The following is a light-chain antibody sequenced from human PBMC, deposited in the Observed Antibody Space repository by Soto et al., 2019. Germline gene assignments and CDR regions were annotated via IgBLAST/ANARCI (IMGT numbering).Light chain of an antibody. CDR2: DTS. CDR3: QQRSNWPWT. CDR1: HGVSSY. V-gene: IGKV3-11*01. Sequence: EIVLTQSPATLSLSPGERATLSCRASHGVSSYLAWYQQKPGQAPRLLMYDTSNRATGIPARFSGSGSGTDFTLTISSLEPEDFAVYHCQQRSNWPWTFGGGTKVEIK. J-gene: IGKJ4*01.